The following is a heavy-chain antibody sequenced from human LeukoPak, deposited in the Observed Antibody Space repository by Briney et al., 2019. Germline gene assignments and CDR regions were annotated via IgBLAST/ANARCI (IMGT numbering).Heavy chain of an antibody. Sequence: SVKVSCKASGGTFSSYAISWVRQAPGQGLEWMGRIIPILGIANYAQKFQGRVTITADKFTSTAYMELSSPRSEDTAVYYCARDGEMATIYFDYWGQGTLVTVSS. V-gene: IGHV1-69*04. CDR1: GGTFSSYA. CDR3: ARDGEMATIYFDY. J-gene: IGHJ4*02. D-gene: IGHD5-24*01. CDR2: IIPILGIA.